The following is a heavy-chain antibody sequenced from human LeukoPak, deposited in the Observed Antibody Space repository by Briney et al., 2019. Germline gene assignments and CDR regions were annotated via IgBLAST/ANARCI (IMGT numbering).Heavy chain of an antibody. J-gene: IGHJ4*02. CDR1: GSLFTSYW. CDR3: ASPVGDSYGSGLDY. CDR2: IDPSDSYT. D-gene: IGHD3-10*01. Sequence: GASPQISCQGSGSLFTSYWISWGRQLPGKGLEGMGRIDPSDSYTNYSPSFQGHVTISSDKSISTAYLHWSSLKASDTAMYYCASPVGDSYGSGLDYWGQGTLVTVSS. V-gene: IGHV5-10-1*01.